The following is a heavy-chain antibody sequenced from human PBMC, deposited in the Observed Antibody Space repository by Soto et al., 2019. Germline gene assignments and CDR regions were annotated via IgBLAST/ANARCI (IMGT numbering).Heavy chain of an antibody. Sequence: EVQLVESGGDLVQPGGSLRLSCAGSGFTLSNYWMSWVRQAPGKGPEWVANIKQDGSQMYYVDSVKGRFTISRDNAKNSLYLQMNSLRGEDTAVYYCARVPGITIFGVYYYFMDVWGKGTALTVSS. J-gene: IGHJ6*03. CDR1: GFTLSNYW. V-gene: IGHV3-7*01. CDR3: ARVPGITIFGVYYYFMDV. CDR2: IKQDGSQM. D-gene: IGHD3-3*01.